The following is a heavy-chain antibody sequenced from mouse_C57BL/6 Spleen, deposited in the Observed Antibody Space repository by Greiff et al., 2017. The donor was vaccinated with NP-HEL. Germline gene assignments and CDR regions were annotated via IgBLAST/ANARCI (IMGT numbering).Heavy chain of an antibody. D-gene: IGHD1-1*01. CDR1: GYTFTSYG. J-gene: IGHJ3*01. CDR2: IYPRSGNT. Sequence: QVQLQQSGAELARPGASVKLSCKASGYTFTSYGISWVKQRTGQGLVWIGEIYPRSGNTYYNEKFKGKATLTADKSSSTAYMELRSLTSEDSAVYFCARKDGSSFFAYWGQGTLVTVSA. CDR3: ARKDGSSFFAY. V-gene: IGHV1-81*01.